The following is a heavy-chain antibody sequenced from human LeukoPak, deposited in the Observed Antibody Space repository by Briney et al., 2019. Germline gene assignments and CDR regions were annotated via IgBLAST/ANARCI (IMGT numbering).Heavy chain of an antibody. CDR1: GYTFTSYY. CDR2: INPSGGNT. D-gene: IGHD3-3*01. J-gene: IGHJ5*02. Sequence: ASVKVSCKASGYTFTSYYMHWVRQAPGQGLEWMGIINPSGGNTSYAQKFQGRVTMTRDTSTSTVYMELSSLRSEDTAVYYCAREGLRFLEWFSRNNWFDPWGQGTLVTVSS. CDR3: AREGLRFLEWFSRNNWFDP. V-gene: IGHV1-46*01.